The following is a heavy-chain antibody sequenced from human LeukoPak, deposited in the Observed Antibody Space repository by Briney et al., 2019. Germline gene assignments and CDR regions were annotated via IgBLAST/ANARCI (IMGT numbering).Heavy chain of an antibody. CDR2: IYTSGST. V-gene: IGHV4-4*07. Sequence: SETLSLTCTISGGSISSYYWSWIRQPAGKGLEWIGRIYTSGSTNYNPSLKSRVTMSVDTSKNQFSLKLSSVTAADTAVYYCARDSPYGYYYYGMDVWGQGTTVTVSS. J-gene: IGHJ6*02. CDR1: GGSISSYY. CDR3: ARDSPYGYYYYGMDV. D-gene: IGHD3-10*01.